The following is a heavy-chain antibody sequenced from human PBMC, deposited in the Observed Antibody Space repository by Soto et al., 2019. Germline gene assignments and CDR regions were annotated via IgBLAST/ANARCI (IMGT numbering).Heavy chain of an antibody. CDR2: IWYDGSNK. CDR1: GFTFSSYG. V-gene: IGHV3-33*01. J-gene: IGHJ5*02. D-gene: IGHD2-2*01. CDR3: ASLGYCSSTSCERGNWFDP. Sequence: GGSLRLSCAASGFTFSSYGMHWVRQAPGKGLEWVAVIWYDGSNKYYADSVKGRFTISRDNSKNTLYLQMNSLRAEDTAVYYCASLGYCSSTSCERGNWFDPWGQGTLVTVSS.